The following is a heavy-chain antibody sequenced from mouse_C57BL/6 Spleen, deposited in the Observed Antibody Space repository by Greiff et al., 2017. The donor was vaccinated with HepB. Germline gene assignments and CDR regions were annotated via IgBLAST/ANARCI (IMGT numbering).Heavy chain of an antibody. V-gene: IGHV5-4*01. J-gene: IGHJ2*01. CDR2: ISDGGSYT. Sequence: VKVVESGGGLVKPGGSLKLSCAASGFTFSSYAMSWVRQTPEKRLEWVATISDGGSYTYYPDNVKGRFTISRDNAKNNLYLQMSHLKSEDTAMYYCARDKNYGTHFDDWGQGTTLTVSS. D-gene: IGHD1-1*01. CDR3: ARDKNYGTHFDD. CDR1: GFTFSSYA.